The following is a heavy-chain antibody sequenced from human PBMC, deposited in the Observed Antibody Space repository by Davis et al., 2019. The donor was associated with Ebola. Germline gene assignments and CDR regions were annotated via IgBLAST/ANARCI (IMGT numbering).Heavy chain of an antibody. D-gene: IGHD6-13*01. CDR1: GGSISSRDHY. J-gene: IGHJ4*02. CDR2: IYHSDYYSGST. V-gene: IGHV4-39*01. Sequence: MPSETLSLTCTVSGGSISSRDHYWGWIRQPPGQGLEWIGSIYHSDYYSGSTYYNPSLQGRVAISVDPSKNQISLKLHSVTAADTAVYYCARLAAAGTPFDYWGQGTLVTVSS. CDR3: ARLAAAGTPFDY.